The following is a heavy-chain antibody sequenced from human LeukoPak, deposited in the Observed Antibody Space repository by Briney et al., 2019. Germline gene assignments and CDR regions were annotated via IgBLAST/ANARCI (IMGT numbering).Heavy chain of an antibody. CDR1: GLTFSNYW. J-gene: IGHJ4*02. V-gene: IGHV3-33*08. D-gene: IGHD5-18*01. CDR2: IWYDGSNK. CDR3: ARGSSGYSYGQSVRY. Sequence: GGSLRLSCAASGLTFSNYWMHWVRQAPGKGLEWVAVIWYDGSNKYYADSVKGRFTISRDNSKNTLYLQMNSLRAEDTAVYYCARGSSGYSYGQSVRYWGQGTLVTVSS.